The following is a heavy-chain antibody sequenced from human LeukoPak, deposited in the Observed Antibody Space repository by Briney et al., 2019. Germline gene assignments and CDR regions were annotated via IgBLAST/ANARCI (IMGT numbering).Heavy chain of an antibody. CDR3: ARVTVATYRFDP. Sequence: SVKVSCKASGYTFTGYYMHWVRQAPGQGLEWMGWINPNSGGTNYAQKFQGRVTMTRDTSISTAYMELSRLRSDDTAVYYCARVTVATYRFDPWGQGTLVTVSS. CDR1: GYTFTGYY. J-gene: IGHJ5*02. CDR2: INPNSGGT. V-gene: IGHV1-2*02. D-gene: IGHD5-12*01.